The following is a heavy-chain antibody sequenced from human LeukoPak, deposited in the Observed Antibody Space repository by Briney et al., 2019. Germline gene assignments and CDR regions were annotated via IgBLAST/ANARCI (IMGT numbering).Heavy chain of an antibody. CDR3: AKSLLIVVVITTPGAFDI. Sequence: GGSLRPSCAASGFTFSSYGMSWVRQAPGKGLEWVSAISGSGASTFYADSVKGRFTISRDNSKNTLYLQMNSLRAEDTAVYYCAKSLLIVVVITTPGAFDIWGQGTMVTVSS. CDR1: GFTFSSYG. J-gene: IGHJ3*02. V-gene: IGHV3-23*01. D-gene: IGHD3-22*01. CDR2: ISGSGAST.